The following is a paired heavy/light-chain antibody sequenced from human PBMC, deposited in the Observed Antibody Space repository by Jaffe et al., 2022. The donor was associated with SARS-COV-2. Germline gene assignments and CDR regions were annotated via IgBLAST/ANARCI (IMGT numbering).Heavy chain of an antibody. Sequence: EVQLVESGGGLVQPGRSLRLSCAASGFTFDNYAMHWVRQPPGRGLEWVSGISWGSHTTLYADSVKGRFTISRDNDKNSLDLQMNSLRVEDTAFYFCAKGKGTSFSSIVDSWGQGTLVTVSS. J-gene: IGHJ4*02. CDR1: GFTFDNYA. CDR3: AKGKGTSFSSIVDS. V-gene: IGHV3-9*01. CDR2: ISWGSHTT. D-gene: IGHD3-10*01.
Light chain of an antibody. J-gene: IGLJ1*01. CDR3: AAWDDSLNGGV. CDR2: TSD. Sequence: QSVLTQPPSASGTPGQRVTISCSGSSSNIGSNPVNWYQQLPGTAPKLLIYTSDQRPSGVPDRFSGSRSGTSASLAISGLQSEDEADYYCAAWDDSLNGGVFGTGTKVTVL. V-gene: IGLV1-44*01. CDR1: SSNIGSNP.